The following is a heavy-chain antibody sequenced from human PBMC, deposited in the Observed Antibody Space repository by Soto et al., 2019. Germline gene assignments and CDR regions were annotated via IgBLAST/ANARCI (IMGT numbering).Heavy chain of an antibody. CDR3: ARVTSSSWYDWFDP. CDR1: GYTFTSYA. D-gene: IGHD6-13*01. J-gene: IGHJ5*02. Sequence: GASVKVSCKASGYTFTSYAMHWVRQAPGQRLEWMGWINAGNGNTKYSQKFQGRVTITRDTSASTAYMELSSLRSEDTAVYYCARVTSSSWYDWFDPWGQGTLVTVSS. CDR2: INAGNGNT. V-gene: IGHV1-3*01.